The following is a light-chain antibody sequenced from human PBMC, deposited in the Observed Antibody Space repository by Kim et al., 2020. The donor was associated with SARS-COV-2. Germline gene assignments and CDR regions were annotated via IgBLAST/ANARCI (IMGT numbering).Light chain of an antibody. CDR2: DAS. J-gene: IGKJ5*01. CDR3: QQYDNLPPNT. Sequence: SVGDRVTITCQASQDISNYLNWYQQKPGKAPKLLIYDASNLETGVPSRFSGSGSGTDFTFTISSLQPEDIATYYCQQYDNLPPNTFGQGTRLEIK. V-gene: IGKV1-33*01. CDR1: QDISNY.